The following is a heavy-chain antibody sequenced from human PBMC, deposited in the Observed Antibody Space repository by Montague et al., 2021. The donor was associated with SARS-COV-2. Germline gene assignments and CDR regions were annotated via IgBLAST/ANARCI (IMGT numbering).Heavy chain of an antibody. CDR3: ARHKAWNVASYYFDY. CDR2: LYYSGNT. V-gene: IGHV4-39*01. Sequence: SETLSLTCTVSGGSVRSSNDCWGRIRQPPGKGLEWIANLYYSGNTYYNPTLNSRVTISADTSKSQLYLRLSSVTAADTAVYSCARHKAWNVASYYFDYWGQGTVVTVSS. D-gene: IGHD1-1*01. J-gene: IGHJ4*02. CDR1: GGSVRSSNDC.